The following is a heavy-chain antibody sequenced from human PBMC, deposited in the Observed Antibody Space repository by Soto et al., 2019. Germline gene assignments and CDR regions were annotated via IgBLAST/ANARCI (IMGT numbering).Heavy chain of an antibody. D-gene: IGHD2-21*02. V-gene: IGHV1-3*05. Sequence: QVQLVQSGAEEKQPGASVRVSCKTSGYDFSSYAMHWVRQAPGQRLEWMGWINIGSGRTEYSQNLQDRISITRDTAAITGYIDLSNLKSEGTSLYFFVRDGGDCGYRLTFYYYMGFDVWGQGTTVTVSS. CDR2: INIGSGRT. J-gene: IGHJ6*02. CDR1: GYDFSSYA. CDR3: VRDGGDCGYRLTFYYYMGFDV.